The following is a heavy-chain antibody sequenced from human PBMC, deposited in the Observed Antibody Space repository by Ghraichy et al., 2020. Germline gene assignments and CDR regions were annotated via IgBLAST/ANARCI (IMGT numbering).Heavy chain of an antibody. J-gene: IGHJ4*02. CDR2: ISGSGGST. Sequence: LSLTCAASGFTFSSYAMSWVRQAPGKGLEWVSAISGSGGSTYYADSVKGRFTISRDNSKNTLYLQMNSLRAEDTAVYYCAKDATPVPAAVENYFDYWGQGTLVTVSS. CDR1: GFTFSSYA. CDR3: AKDATPVPAAVENYFDY. V-gene: IGHV3-23*01. D-gene: IGHD2-2*01.